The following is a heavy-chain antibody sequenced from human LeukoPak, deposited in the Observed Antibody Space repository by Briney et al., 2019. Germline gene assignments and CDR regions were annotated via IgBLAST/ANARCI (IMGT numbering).Heavy chain of an antibody. CDR1: GFTFSSHA. Sequence: EPGGSLRLSCEASGFTFSSHAMHWVRQAPGKGLEWVALISYDESYRYYADSVKGRFTISRDNSKNTLYLQMNSLRADDTAVYYCARVQWELLYPDYWGQGTLVTVSS. D-gene: IGHD1-26*01. CDR3: ARVQWELLYPDY. J-gene: IGHJ4*02. V-gene: IGHV3-30-3*01. CDR2: ISYDESYR.